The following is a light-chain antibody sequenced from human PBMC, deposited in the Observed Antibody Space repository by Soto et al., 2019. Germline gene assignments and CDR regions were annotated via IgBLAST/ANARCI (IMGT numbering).Light chain of an antibody. V-gene: IGLV1-51*01. J-gene: IGLJ2*01. Sequence: QSVLTQPPSVSAAPGQRVTISCSGSASNIGKNFVSWYQQLPGTAPKLLIYDTNKRPPGIPDRFSGPKSGTSATLGITGLQTGDEADYYCGTWDSSLSVVVFGGGTQLTVL. CDR1: ASNIGKNF. CDR3: GTWDSSLSVVV. CDR2: DTN.